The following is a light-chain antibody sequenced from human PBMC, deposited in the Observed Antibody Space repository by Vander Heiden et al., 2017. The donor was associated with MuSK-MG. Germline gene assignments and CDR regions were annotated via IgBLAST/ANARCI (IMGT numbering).Light chain of an antibody. CDR1: QSVSSSY. CDR3: QQYGSSRT. CDR2: GAS. V-gene: IGKV3-20*01. J-gene: IGKJ1*01. Sequence: EIVLTQSPGTLSLSPGERATLSCRASQSVSSSYLAWYQQKPGQAPRLLIYGASSRATGIPDRFIGSGSGTEFTLTISRLEPEDFAVYYCQQYGSSRTFGQGTKVEIK.